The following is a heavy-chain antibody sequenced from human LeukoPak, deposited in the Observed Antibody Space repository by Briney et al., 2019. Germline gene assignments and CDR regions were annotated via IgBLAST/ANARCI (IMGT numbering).Heavy chain of an antibody. V-gene: IGHV3-23*01. Sequence: GGSLRLSCAASGFTFTTYAMSWVRQAPGKGLEWVSAISGGGSSTYYADSVKGRFTISRDNSKNTLYLQMNSLRAENTAVYYCARGGTMYYGSGNFDYWGQGTLVTVSS. J-gene: IGHJ4*02. CDR3: ARGGTMYYGSGNFDY. D-gene: IGHD3-10*01. CDR2: ISGGGSST. CDR1: GFTFTTYA.